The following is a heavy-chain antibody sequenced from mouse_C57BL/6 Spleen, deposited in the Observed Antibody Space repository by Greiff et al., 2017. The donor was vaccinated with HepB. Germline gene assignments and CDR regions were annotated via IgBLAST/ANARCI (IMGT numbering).Heavy chain of an antibody. CDR1: GYTFTGYW. Sequence: VQLQQSGAELMKPGASVKLSCKATGYTFTGYWIEWVKQRPGHGLEWIGEILPGSGSTNYNEKFKGKATITADTSSNTAYMQLSSLTTEDSAIYYWASGPRYCGSRGAWFAYWGQGTLVTVAA. J-gene: IGHJ3*01. D-gene: IGHD1-1*01. V-gene: IGHV1-9*01. CDR2: ILPGSGST. CDR3: ASGPRYCGSRGAWFAY.